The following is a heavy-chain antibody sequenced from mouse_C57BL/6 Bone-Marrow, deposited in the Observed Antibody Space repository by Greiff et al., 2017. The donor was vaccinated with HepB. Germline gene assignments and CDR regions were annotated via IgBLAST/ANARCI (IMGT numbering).Heavy chain of an antibody. D-gene: IGHD4-1*01. Sequence: QVQLQQSGAELVKPGASVKLSCKASGYTFTSYWMQWVKQRPGQGLEWIGEIDPSDSYTNYNQKFKGKATLTVDTSSSTAYMQLSSLTSEDSAVYYCARTGKEFAYWGQGTLVTVSA. V-gene: IGHV1-50*01. CDR1: GYTFTSYW. J-gene: IGHJ3*01. CDR2: IDPSDSYT. CDR3: ARTGKEFAY.